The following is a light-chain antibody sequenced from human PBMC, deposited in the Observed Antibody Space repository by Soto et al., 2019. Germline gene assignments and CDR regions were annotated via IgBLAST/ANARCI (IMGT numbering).Light chain of an antibody. V-gene: IGKV1D-12*01. CDR2: STS. CDR1: QNINRW. CDR3: QQAYTFPIT. Sequence: DIQMTQSPSSVSASVGGRVTITCRASQNINRWLGWYQQKPGKVPEVLIYSTSTLQPGVPSRFSGSGSGTDFTLTISGLQREDSGTYYCQQAYTFPITFGQGTRLEIK. J-gene: IGKJ5*01.